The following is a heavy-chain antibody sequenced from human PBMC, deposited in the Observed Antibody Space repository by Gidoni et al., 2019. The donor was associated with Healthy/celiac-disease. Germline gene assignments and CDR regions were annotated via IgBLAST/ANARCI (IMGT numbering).Heavy chain of an antibody. CDR2: ISYDGSNK. V-gene: IGHV3-30*18. CDR1: GFTFSSYG. J-gene: IGHJ4*02. D-gene: IGHD7-27*01. CDR3: AKDVLTGDAYYFDY. Sequence: QVQLVDSGGGVVPPGRSLSLSCAASGFTFSSYGMHWVRQAPGKGLEWVAVISYDGSNKYYADSVKGRFTISRDNSKNTLYLQMNSLRAEDTAVYYCAKDVLTGDAYYFDYWGQGTLVTVSS.